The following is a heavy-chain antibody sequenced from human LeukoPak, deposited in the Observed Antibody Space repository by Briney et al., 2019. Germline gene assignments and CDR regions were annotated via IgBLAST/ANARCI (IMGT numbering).Heavy chain of an antibody. D-gene: IGHD1-26*01. CDR1: GYSFTSYW. V-gene: IGHV5-51*01. CDR3: ARPRGATRDAFDI. J-gene: IGHJ3*02. Sequence: GESLKISCKGSGYSFTSYWIGWVRPMPGKGLEWMGIIYPGDSDTRYSPSFQGQVTISADKSISTAYLQWSSLKASDTAMYYCARPRGATRDAFDIWGQGTMVTVSS. CDR2: IYPGDSDT.